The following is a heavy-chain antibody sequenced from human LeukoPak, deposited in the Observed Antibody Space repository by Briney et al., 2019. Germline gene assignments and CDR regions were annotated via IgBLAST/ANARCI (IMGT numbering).Heavy chain of an antibody. V-gene: IGHV3-48*04. CDR3: VRLGGVVPEAYSYYYGMDV. D-gene: IGHD2-2*01. J-gene: IGHJ6*02. CDR1: GFTFSSYS. Sequence: GGSLRLSCAASGFTFSSYSMNWVRQAAGKGLEWVSYISSSSTTIYYADSVKGRFTISRDNAKNSLYLQMNSLRAEDTAVYHCVRLGGVVPEAYSYYYGMDVWGQGTTVTVSS. CDR2: ISSSSTTI.